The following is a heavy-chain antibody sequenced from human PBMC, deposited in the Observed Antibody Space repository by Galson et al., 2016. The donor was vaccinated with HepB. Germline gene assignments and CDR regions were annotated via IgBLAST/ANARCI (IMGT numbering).Heavy chain of an antibody. J-gene: IGHJ4*02. CDR1: GFTASTTY. V-gene: IGHV3-30-3*01. Sequence: SLRLSCAASGFTASTTYMAWVRQAPGKGLQWVAVISFDGSNTYYADSVRGRFTISRDNSKNTVYLQMNRVRPEDTGLYYCARDLTYSGYVGYFDQWGQGALVTVSS. D-gene: IGHD5-12*01. CDR3: ARDLTYSGYVGYFDQ. CDR2: ISFDGSNT.